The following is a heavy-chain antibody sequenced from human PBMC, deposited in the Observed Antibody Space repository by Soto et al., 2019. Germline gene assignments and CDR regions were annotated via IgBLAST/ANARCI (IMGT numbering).Heavy chain of an antibody. CDR1: VGTFSSYT. J-gene: IGHJ5*02. Sequence: QVQLVQSGAEVKKPGSSVKVSCKASVGTFSSYTISWVRQAPGQGLEWMGRIIPILGIANYAQKFQGRVTITADKSTSTAYMELSSLRSEDTAVYYCARLLAAAGTKPYNWFDPWGQGTLVTVSS. CDR2: IIPILGIA. CDR3: ARLLAAAGTKPYNWFDP. V-gene: IGHV1-69*02. D-gene: IGHD6-13*01.